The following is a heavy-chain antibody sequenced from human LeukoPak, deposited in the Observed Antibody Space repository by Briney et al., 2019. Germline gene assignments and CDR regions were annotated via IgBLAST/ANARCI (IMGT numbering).Heavy chain of an antibody. CDR3: AKDWGAYYDSSGFYSGDFDY. CDR2: ISGDGGST. Sequence: GGSLRLSCAASGFTFDDYAMHWVRHAPGKGLEWVSLISGDGGSTYYADSVKGRFTISRDNSKNSLYLQMNSLRTEDTALYYCAKDWGAYYDSSGFYSGDFDYWGQGTLVTVSS. V-gene: IGHV3-43*02. D-gene: IGHD3-22*01. J-gene: IGHJ4*02. CDR1: GFTFDDYA.